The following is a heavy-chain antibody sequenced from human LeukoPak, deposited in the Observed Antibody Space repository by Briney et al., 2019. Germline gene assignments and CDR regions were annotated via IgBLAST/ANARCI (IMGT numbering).Heavy chain of an antibody. CDR3: ARRVGGWSSYYYYMDV. Sequence: SETLSLTCTVSGGSITSSSYYWGWIRQPPEKGLEWIGEINHSGSTNYNPSLKSRVTISVDTSKNQFSLKLSSVTAADTAVYYCARRVGGWSSYYYYMDVWGKGTTVTISS. CDR2: INHSGST. D-gene: IGHD6-19*01. V-gene: IGHV4-39*07. CDR1: GGSITSSSYY. J-gene: IGHJ6*03.